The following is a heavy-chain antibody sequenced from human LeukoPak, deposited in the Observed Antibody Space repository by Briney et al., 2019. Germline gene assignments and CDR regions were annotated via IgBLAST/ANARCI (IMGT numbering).Heavy chain of an antibody. Sequence: SETLSLTCTVSGGSISSSSYYWGWIRQPPGTGLEWIGSIYYSGSTYYNPSLKSRVTISVDTSKNQFSLKLSSVTAADTAVYYCARPYYYDSSGYVRPAFDIWGQGTMVTVSS. J-gene: IGHJ3*02. CDR3: ARPYYYDSSGYVRPAFDI. D-gene: IGHD3-22*01. CDR2: IYYSGST. CDR1: GGSISSSSYY. V-gene: IGHV4-39*01.